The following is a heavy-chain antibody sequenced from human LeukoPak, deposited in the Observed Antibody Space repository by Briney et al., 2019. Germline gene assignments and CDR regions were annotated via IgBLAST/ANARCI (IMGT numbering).Heavy chain of an antibody. Sequence: SETLSLTCAVYGGSFSGYYWSWIRQPPGKGLEWIGEINYSGSTNYNPSLKSRVTISVDTSKNQFSLKLSSVTAADTAVYYCARYSGSYHSASGDFDYWGQGTLVTVSS. V-gene: IGHV4-34*01. J-gene: IGHJ4*02. CDR2: INYSGST. CDR1: GGSFSGYY. CDR3: ARYSGSYHSASGDFDY. D-gene: IGHD1-26*01.